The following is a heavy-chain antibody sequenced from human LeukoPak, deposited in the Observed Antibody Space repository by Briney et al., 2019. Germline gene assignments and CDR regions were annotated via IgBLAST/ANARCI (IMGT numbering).Heavy chain of an antibody. CDR2: IYTSGST. D-gene: IGHD4/OR15-4a*01. CDR1: GGSISSGSYY. J-gene: IGHJ3*02. CDR3: AREGARDAFDI. V-gene: IGHV4-61*02. Sequence: PSETLSLTCTVSGGSISSGSYYWSWIRQPAGKGLKWIGRIYTSGSTNYNPSLKSRVTISVDTSKNQFSLKLSSVTAADTAVYYCAREGARDAFDIWGQGTMVTVSS.